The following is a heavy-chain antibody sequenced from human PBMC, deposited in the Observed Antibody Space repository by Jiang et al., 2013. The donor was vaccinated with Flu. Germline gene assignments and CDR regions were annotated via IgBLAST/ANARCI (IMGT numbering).Heavy chain of an antibody. D-gene: IGHD3-22*01. CDR2: INPSGGST. CDR3: ARDRPYYYDSSGYGRTDAFDI. V-gene: IGHV1-46*01. J-gene: IGHJ3*02. Sequence: VKVSCKASGYTFTSYYMHWVRQAPGQGLEWMGIINPSGGSTSYAQKFQGRVTMTRDTSTSTVYMELSSLRSEDTAVYYCARDRPYYYDSSGYGRTDAFDIWGQGTMVTVSS. CDR1: GYTFTSYY.